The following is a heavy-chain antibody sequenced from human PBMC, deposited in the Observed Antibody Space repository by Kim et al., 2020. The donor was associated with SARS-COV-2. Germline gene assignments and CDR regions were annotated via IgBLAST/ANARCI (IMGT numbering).Heavy chain of an antibody. J-gene: IGHJ5*01. CDR2: INGTASST. Sequence: GGSLRLSCVASGFPFSSYSMTWVRQAPGKGLEWLSGINGTASSTYYADSVKGRFSISRDNSKNTVHLQMNSLRAEDTAVYYCVRPKHNRPGHRYGDVDS. CDR1: GFPFSSYS. CDR3: VRPKHNRPGHRYGDVDS. V-gene: IGHV3-23*01. D-gene: IGHD4-17*01.